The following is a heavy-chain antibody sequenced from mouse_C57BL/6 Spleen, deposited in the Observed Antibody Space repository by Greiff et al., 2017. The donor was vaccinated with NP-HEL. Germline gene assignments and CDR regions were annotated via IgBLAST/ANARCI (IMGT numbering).Heavy chain of an antibody. J-gene: IGHJ4*01. D-gene: IGHD2-5*01. CDR1: GYTFTSYW. CDR2: IDPSDSYT. Sequence: VKLQQPGAELVMPGASVKLSCKASGYTFTSYWMHWVKQRPGQGLEWIGEIDPSDSYTNYNQKFKGKSTLTVDKSSSTAYMQLSSLTSEDSAVYYCARAYYSKGDAMDYWGQGTSVTVSS. CDR3: ARAYYSKGDAMDY. V-gene: IGHV1-69*01.